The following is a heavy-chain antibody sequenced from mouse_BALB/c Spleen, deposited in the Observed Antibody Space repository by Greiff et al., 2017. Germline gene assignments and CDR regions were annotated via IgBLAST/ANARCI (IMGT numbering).Heavy chain of an antibody. CDR2: IWAGGST. V-gene: IGHV2-9*02. CDR1: GFSLTSYG. Sequence: VQLQQSGPGLVAPSQSLSITCTVSGFSLTSYGVHWVRQPPGKGLEWLGVIWAGGSTNYNSALMSRLSISKDNSKSQVFLKMNSLQTDDTAMYYCARDYGNYPVYFDYWGQGTTLTVSS. D-gene: IGHD2-1*01. J-gene: IGHJ2*01. CDR3: ARDYGNYPVYFDY.